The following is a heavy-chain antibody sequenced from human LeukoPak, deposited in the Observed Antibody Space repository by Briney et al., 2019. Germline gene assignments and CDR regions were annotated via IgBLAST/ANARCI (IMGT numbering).Heavy chain of an antibody. V-gene: IGHV4-59*12. CDR3: ARSSGSYSLDY. CDR1: GGAISSYY. D-gene: IGHD3-10*01. J-gene: IGHJ4*02. CDR2: IYYSGST. Sequence: NPSETLSLTCTVSGGAISSYYWSWIRQPPGKGLEWIGYIYYSGSTNYNPSLKSRVTISVDTSKNQFSLKLSSVTAADTAVYYCARSSGSYSLDYWGQGTLVTVSS.